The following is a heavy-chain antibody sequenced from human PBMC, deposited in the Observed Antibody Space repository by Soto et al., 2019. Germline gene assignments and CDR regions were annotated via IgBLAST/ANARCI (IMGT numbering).Heavy chain of an antibody. CDR1: GFSLSTGGVG. V-gene: IGHV2-5*01. CDR3: GCYNVLPGYHVYGMDV. CDR2: IYWNDDK. Sequence: SGPTLVNPTQTLTLTCTFSGFSLSTGGVGVGWIRQPPGKAPEWLALIYWNDDKRYSPSLNSRLTITKDTSKNQVVLTMSNMDHVDTPTYYCGCYNVLPGYHVYGMDVSSQGTTVTVSS. J-gene: IGHJ6*02. D-gene: IGHD3-9*01.